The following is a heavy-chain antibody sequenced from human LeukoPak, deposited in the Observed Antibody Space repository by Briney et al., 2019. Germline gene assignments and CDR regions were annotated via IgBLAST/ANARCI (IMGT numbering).Heavy chain of an antibody. D-gene: IGHD2-15*01. CDR3: ARQLGYCSDGNCYFDY. V-gene: IGHV3-53*01. Sequence: GGSLRLSCAASGFTVSSNYMSWVRQAPGKGLEWVSVIYSGGSTYYADSVKGRFTISRDNSKNTVYLQMNSLRAEDTAVYYCARQLGYCSDGNCYFDYWGQGTLVTVSS. CDR2: IYSGGST. CDR1: GFTVSSNY. J-gene: IGHJ4*02.